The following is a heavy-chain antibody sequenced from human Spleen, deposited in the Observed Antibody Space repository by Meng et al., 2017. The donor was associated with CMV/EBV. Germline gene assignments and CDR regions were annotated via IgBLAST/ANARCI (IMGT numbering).Heavy chain of an antibody. CDR2: INPNSGGT. Sequence: ASVKVSCKASGYTFTGYYIHWVRQAPGQGLEWMAWINPNSGGTKFAQKFQDRVTMTRDTSLSTASMELSRLNSNDTAVYYCARGPTGNYNIDFWGPGTLVTVSS. CDR3: ARGPTGNYNIDF. V-gene: IGHV1-2*02. J-gene: IGHJ4*02. D-gene: IGHD1-14*01. CDR1: GYTFTGYY.